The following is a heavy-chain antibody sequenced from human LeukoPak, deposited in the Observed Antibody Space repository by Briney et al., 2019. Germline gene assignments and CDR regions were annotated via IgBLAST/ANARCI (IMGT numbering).Heavy chain of an antibody. J-gene: IGHJ6*03. V-gene: IGHV3-13*01. D-gene: IGHD1-26*01. Sequence: PGGSLRLSCAASGFTFSSYDMHWVRQATGKGLEWFSAIGTAGDTYYPGSVKGRFTISRENAKNSLYLQMNSLRAGDTAVYYCARGGRPYYYYYYMDVWGKGTTVTVSS. CDR2: IGTAGDT. CDR3: ARGGRPYYYYYYMDV. CDR1: GFTFSSYD.